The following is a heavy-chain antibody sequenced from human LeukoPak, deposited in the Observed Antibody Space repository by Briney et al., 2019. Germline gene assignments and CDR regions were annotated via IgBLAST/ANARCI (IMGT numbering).Heavy chain of an antibody. D-gene: IGHD5-12*01. V-gene: IGHV4-39*07. CDR2: VYYSGTT. CDR3: ARVGGYTTYWYFDL. CDR1: GGSISLSYYY. J-gene: IGHJ2*01. Sequence: PSETLSLTCSVSGGSISLSYYYWGWIRQPPGKALEWIGSVYYSGTTSYNPSLKSRVTISVDMSKNHFSLKLSSVTAADTAVYYCARVGGYTTYWYFDLWGRGTLVTVSS.